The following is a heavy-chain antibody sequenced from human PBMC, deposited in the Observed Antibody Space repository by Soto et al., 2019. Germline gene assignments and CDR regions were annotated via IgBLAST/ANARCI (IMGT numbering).Heavy chain of an antibody. CDR3: AKDRWEFTRYFDS. CDR1: GFTFNTFW. D-gene: IGHD1-26*01. CDR2: INSDGSTK. J-gene: IGHJ4*02. V-gene: IGHV3-74*01. Sequence: EVQLVESGGGLVQPGGSVRLSCAASGFTFNTFWMHWVRQAPGKGLVWVSRINSDGSTKAYADSVKGRFTISRDNAKNTLFLQMNSLSVEDTAVYYCAKDRWEFTRYFDSWGQGTLVTVSS.